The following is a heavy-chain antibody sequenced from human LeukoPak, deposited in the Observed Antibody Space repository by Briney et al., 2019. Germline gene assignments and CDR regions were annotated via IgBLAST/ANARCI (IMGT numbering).Heavy chain of an antibody. CDR2: ISSSSSYI. CDR1: GFTFSSYS. J-gene: IGHJ4*02. Sequence: GGSLRLSCAASGFTFSSYSMNWVRQAPGKGLEWVSSISSSSSYICYADSVKGRFTISRDNAKNSLYLQMNSLRAEDTAVYYCASPRNYYDSSGYIFYWGQGTLVTVSS. CDR3: ASPRNYYDSSGYIFY. D-gene: IGHD3-22*01. V-gene: IGHV3-21*01.